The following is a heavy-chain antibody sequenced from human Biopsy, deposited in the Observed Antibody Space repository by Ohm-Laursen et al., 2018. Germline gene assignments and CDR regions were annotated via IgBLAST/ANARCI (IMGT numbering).Heavy chain of an antibody. CDR1: GFTFSDYA. CDR3: ARDAEEFDSSGPRFDY. D-gene: IGHD3-22*01. Sequence: SLRLSCAASGFTFSDYALHWVRQAPGKGLAWVAVIWSDGNNKYYADSVKGRFTISRDTSRNTLYMQMNSLRVEDTALYYCARDAEEFDSSGPRFDYWGQGTLVTVSS. V-gene: IGHV3-33*08. CDR2: IWSDGNNK. J-gene: IGHJ4*02.